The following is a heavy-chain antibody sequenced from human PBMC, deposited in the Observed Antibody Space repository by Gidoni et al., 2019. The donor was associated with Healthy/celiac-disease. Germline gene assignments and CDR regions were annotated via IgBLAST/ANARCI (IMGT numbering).Heavy chain of an antibody. D-gene: IGHD2-2*01. CDR2: ISSSSSYI. Sequence: EVHLVKSEVGRVKPGGSLRSSCTASGCTVTRHSMNRVRQAPGKGLEWVASISSSSSYIYYADSVKGRFTISRDNAKNLLYLQMNSLRAEDTAVYYCARDPDIVVVPAAFFDYWGQGTLVTVSS. CDR1: GCTVTRHS. J-gene: IGHJ4*02. V-gene: IGHV3-21*01. CDR3: ARDPDIVVVPAAFFDY.